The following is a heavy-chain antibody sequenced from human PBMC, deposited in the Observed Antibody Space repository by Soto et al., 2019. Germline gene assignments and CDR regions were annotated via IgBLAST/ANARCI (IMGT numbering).Heavy chain of an antibody. V-gene: IGHV4-30-2*01. CDR1: GGSISSGGYS. CDR3: ARESPVGSDY. J-gene: IGHJ4*02. D-gene: IGHD1-26*01. CDR2: IYHSGST. Sequence: SETLSLTCAVSGGSISSGGYSWSWIRQPPGKGLEWIGYIYHSGSTYYNPSLKSRVTISVDRSKNQFSLKLSSVTAADTAVNYCARESPVGSDYWGQGTLVTVSS.